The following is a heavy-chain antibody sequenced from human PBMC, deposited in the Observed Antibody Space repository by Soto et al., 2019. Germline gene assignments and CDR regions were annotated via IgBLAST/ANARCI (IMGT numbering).Heavy chain of an antibody. D-gene: IGHD4-17*01. J-gene: IGHJ6*03. CDR1: GGSFSGYY. CDR3: ARAYGDYYDYYYYMDV. V-gene: IGHV4-34*01. Sequence: QVQLQQWGAGLLKPSETLSLTCAVYGGSFSGYYWSWIRQPPGKGLEWIGEINHSGSTNYNPSLKCRVTISVDTSKNQFSLKLSSVTAADTAVYYCARAYGDYYDYYYYMDVWGKGTTVTVSS. CDR2: INHSGST.